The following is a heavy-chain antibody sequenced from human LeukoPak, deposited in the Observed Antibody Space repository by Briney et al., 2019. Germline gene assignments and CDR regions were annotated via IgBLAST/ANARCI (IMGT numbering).Heavy chain of an antibody. CDR1: GGSFSGYY. V-gene: IGHV4-34*01. Sequence: SETLSLTCGAYGGSFSGYYWSWIRQPPGKGLEWIGEINNSGSTNYNPSLKSRVTISVDTSKNQFSLKLSSVTAADTAVYYCARGSTGPQDAFDIWGQGTMVTVSS. CDR3: ARGSTGPQDAFDI. J-gene: IGHJ3*02. CDR2: INNSGST.